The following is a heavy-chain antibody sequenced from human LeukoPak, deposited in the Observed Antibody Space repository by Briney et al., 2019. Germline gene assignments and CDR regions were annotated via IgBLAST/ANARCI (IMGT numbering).Heavy chain of an antibody. J-gene: IGHJ4*02. CDR3: ARDVDNYYFDY. CDR1: GFTFSSYW. V-gene: IGHV3-7*01. CDR2: IKQDGSEK. Sequence: GGSLRLSCAASGFTFSSYWMSWVRQAPGKGLEWVPNIKQDGSEKYYVDFVKGRFTISRDNAKNSLYLQMNSLRAEDTAVYYCARDVDNYYFDYWGQGTPVTVSS. D-gene: IGHD1-1*01.